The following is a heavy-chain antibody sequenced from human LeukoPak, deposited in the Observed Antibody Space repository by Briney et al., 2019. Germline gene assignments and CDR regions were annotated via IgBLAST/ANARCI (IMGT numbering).Heavy chain of an antibody. CDR3: ARNSAYSGSQPVDY. J-gene: IGHJ4*02. CDR2: TYYRGTT. CDR1: GASISSTSYY. V-gene: IGHV4-39*07. Sequence: SETLSLTCTVSGASISSTSYYRGWIRQPPGKGLEWIGSTYYRGTTYYNPSLKSRVTISVDTSKNQFSLKLSSVTAADTAVYCCARNSAYSGSQPVDYWGQGTLVTVSS. D-gene: IGHD1-26*01.